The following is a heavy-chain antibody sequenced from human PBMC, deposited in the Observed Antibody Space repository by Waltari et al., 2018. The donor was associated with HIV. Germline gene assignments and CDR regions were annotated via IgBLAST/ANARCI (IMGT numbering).Heavy chain of an antibody. D-gene: IGHD3-10*01. CDR2: IYYSGRT. CDR1: GCSLSSSSYY. V-gene: IGHV4-39*01. Sequence: QLQLQESGPGLVKPSETLSLTCPVSGCSLSSSSYYWGWIRQPPGKGREWIGSIYYSGRTYYNPSLKSRGTRSVDTSKNQFSLKRSSWTAADTAVYYWASKYYGSGSDYYYYGMDVWGQGTTVTVSS. CDR3: ASKYYGSGSDYYYYGMDV. J-gene: IGHJ6*02.